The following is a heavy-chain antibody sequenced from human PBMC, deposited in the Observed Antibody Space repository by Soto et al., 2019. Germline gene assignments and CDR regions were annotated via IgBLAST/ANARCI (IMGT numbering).Heavy chain of an antibody. D-gene: IGHD4-4*01. V-gene: IGHV1-69*13. J-gene: IGHJ6*02. CDR3: AREGVYSNYGGDYYYGMDV. Sequence: SVKVSCKASGYTFTSYAMHWVRQAPGQRLEWMGGIIPIFGTANYAQKFQGRVTITADESTSTAYMELSSLRSEDTAVYYCAREGVYSNYGGDYYYGMDVWGQGTTVTVSS. CDR2: IIPIFGTA. CDR1: GYTFTSYA.